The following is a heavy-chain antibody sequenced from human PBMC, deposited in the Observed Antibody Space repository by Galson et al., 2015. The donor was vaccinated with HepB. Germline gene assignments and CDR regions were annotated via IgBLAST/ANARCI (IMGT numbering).Heavy chain of an antibody. J-gene: IGHJ4*02. D-gene: IGHD4-17*01. Sequence: SLRLSCAASGFSLSKYWMTWVRQAPGKGLEWVAGIKQDGSEIYYVDSVKGRFTISRDNAKNSLYLQMNSLRAEDTAVYYCARDADLYGDPNYFDYWGQGTLVTVSS. CDR2: IKQDGSEI. V-gene: IGHV3-7*01. CDR3: ARDADLYGDPNYFDY. CDR1: GFSLSKYW.